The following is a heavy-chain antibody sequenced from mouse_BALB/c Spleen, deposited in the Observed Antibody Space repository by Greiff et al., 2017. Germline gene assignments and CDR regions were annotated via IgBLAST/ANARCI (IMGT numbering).Heavy chain of an antibody. V-gene: IGHV3-2*02. Sequence: EVQLQESGPGLVKPSQSLSLTCTVTGYSITSDYAWNWIRQFPGNKLEWMGYISYSGSTSYNPSLKSRISITRDTSKNQFFLQLNSVTTEDTATYYCARRNWGRYFDVWGAGTTVTVSS. J-gene: IGHJ1*01. D-gene: IGHD4-1*01. CDR1: GYSITSDYA. CDR2: ISYSGST. CDR3: ARRNWGRYFDV.